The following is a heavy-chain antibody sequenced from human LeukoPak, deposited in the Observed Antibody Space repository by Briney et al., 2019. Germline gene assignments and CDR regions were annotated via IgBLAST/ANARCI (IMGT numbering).Heavy chain of an antibody. V-gene: IGHV3-74*01. J-gene: IGHJ4*02. CDR2: INSDGSST. D-gene: IGHD1-26*01. CDR3: ARDAYIVGATTLGY. CDR1: GFTFSSYW. Sequence: PGGSLRLSCAASGFTFSSYWMHWVRQAPGKGLVWVPRINSDGSSTSYADSVKGRFTISRDNAKNTLYLQMNSLRAEDTAVYYCARDAYIVGATTLGYWGQGTLVTVSS.